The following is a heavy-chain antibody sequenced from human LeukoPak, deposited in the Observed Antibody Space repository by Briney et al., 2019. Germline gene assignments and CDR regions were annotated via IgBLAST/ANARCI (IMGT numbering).Heavy chain of an antibody. CDR2: IYYSGST. D-gene: IGHD1-26*01. CDR3: ARRPIVGATEYNWFDP. J-gene: IGHJ5*02. Sequence: SETLSLTCTVSGGSISSSSYYWGWIRQPPGKGLEWIGSIYYSGSTYYNPSLKSRVTISVGTSKNQFSLKLSSVTAADTAVYYCARRPIVGATEYNWFDPWGQGTLVTVSS. CDR1: GGSISSSSYY. V-gene: IGHV4-39*01.